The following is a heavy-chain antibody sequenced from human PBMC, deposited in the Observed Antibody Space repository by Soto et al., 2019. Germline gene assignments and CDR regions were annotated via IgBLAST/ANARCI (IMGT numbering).Heavy chain of an antibody. V-gene: IGHV1-58*01. CDR1: GFTFTSSA. D-gene: IGHD4-17*01. CDR2: IVVGSGNT. J-gene: IGHJ6*02. CDR3: AASYGDYKESPYHYYYYGMDV. Sequence: SVEVSCKASGFTFTSSAVQWVRQARGQRLEWIGWIVVGSGNTNYAQKFQERVTITRDMSTSTAYMELSSLRSEDTAVYYCAASYGDYKESPYHYYYYGMDVWGPGPT.